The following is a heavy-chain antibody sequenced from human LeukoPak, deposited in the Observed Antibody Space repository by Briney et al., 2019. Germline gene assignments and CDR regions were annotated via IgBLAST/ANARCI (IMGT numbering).Heavy chain of an antibody. V-gene: IGHV1-46*01. CDR3: ARADSGGDSSGYKWFDP. D-gene: IGHD3-22*01. CDR2: INPSGGST. J-gene: IGHJ5*02. Sequence: ASVKVSCKASGYTFSSYYMHWVRQAPGQGLEWMGIINPSGGSTSYAHKFQGRVTMTRDTSTSTVYMELSNLRPEDTAVYYCARADSGGDSSGYKWFDPWGQGTPVTVSS. CDR1: GYTFSSYY.